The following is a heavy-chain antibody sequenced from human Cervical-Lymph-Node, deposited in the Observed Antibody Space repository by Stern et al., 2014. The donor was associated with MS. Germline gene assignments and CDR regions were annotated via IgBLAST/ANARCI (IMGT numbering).Heavy chain of an antibody. J-gene: IGHJ4*02. CDR2: IYYNGKT. Sequence: QVQLQQSGPGLVKPSQTLSLTCTVSGGSFTSGHYYWTWIRQHPGKGLEWIGYIYYNGKTFHNPSLKSRLTISIDTSKNHFSLKLTSVTAADTAVYYCARESWQRLQGSLDYWGQGILVTVSS. D-gene: IGHD1-1*01. CDR3: ARESWQRLQGSLDY. V-gene: IGHV4-31*03. CDR1: GGSFTSGHYY.